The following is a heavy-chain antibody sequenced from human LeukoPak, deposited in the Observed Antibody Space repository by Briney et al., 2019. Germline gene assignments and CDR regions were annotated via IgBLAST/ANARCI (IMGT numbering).Heavy chain of an antibody. J-gene: IGHJ4*02. V-gene: IGHV3-21*01. Sequence: GGSLRLSCAASGFTFSSYSMNWVRQAPGKGLEWVSSISSSSSYIYYADSVKGRFTISRDNAKNSLYLQMNSLRAEDTAVYYCARTHRLIAAAGTVDYWGQGTLVTVSS. D-gene: IGHD6-13*01. CDR3: ARTHRLIAAAGTVDY. CDR2: ISSSSSYI. CDR1: GFTFSSYS.